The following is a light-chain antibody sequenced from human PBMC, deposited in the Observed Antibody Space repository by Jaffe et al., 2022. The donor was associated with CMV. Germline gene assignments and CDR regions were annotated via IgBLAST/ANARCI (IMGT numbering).Light chain of an antibody. CDR3: GAWDDGLSGGV. CDR1: SSNIGSNT. Sequence: QSVLTQPLSASGTPGQRVTISCSGSSSNIGSNTVYWYQQLPGTAPRLLIYSDNQRPSGIPDRFSGSKSGTSASLAISDLQSEDEADYYCGAWDDGLSGGVFGGGTKLTVL. V-gene: IGLV1-44*01. J-gene: IGLJ3*02. CDR2: SDN.